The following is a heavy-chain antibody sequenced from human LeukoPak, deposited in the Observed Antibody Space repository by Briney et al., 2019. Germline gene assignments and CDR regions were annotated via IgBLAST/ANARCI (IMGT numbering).Heavy chain of an antibody. CDR3: AKDLGYYDSSGHYSF. J-gene: IGHJ4*02. Sequence: GGSLRLSCEASGFTFSSYGMHWVRQAPGKGLEWVAFIRYDGSNKYYADSVKGRFTISRDNSKNTLYLQMNSLRAEDTAVYYCAKDLGYYDSSGHYSFWGQGTLVTVSS. CDR2: IRYDGSNK. D-gene: IGHD3-22*01. CDR1: GFTFSSYG. V-gene: IGHV3-30*02.